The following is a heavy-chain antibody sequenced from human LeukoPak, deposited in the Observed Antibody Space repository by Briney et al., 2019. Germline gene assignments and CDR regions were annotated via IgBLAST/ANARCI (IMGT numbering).Heavy chain of an antibody. Sequence: GGSLRLSCAASGFTFNTYSMNWVRQAPGKGLEWVSSISSGSSYIYYADSVKGRFTISRDNAKNSLYLQMNSLRAEDTAVYYCAKDLSRYYYDSSAGDYWGQGTLVTVSS. J-gene: IGHJ4*02. CDR3: AKDLSRYYYDSSAGDY. CDR1: GFTFNTYS. CDR2: ISSGSSYI. D-gene: IGHD3-22*01. V-gene: IGHV3-21*01.